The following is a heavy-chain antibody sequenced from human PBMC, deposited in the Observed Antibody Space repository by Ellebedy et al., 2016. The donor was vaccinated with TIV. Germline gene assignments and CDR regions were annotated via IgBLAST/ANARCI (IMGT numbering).Heavy chain of an antibody. CDR2: IYYSGST. Sequence: SETLSLXXTVSGGSISSSSYYWGWIRQPPGKGLEWIGSIYYSGSTYYNPSLKSRVTISVDTSKNQFSLKLSSVTAADTAVYYCARDFYYDSSGWGQGTLVTVSS. CDR3: ARDFYYDSSG. D-gene: IGHD3-22*01. V-gene: IGHV4-39*07. J-gene: IGHJ4*02. CDR1: GGSISSSSYY.